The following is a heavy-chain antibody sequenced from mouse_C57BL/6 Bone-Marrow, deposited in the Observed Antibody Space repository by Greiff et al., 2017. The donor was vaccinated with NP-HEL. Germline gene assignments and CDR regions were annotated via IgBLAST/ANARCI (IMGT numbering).Heavy chain of an antibody. Sequence: VQLQQPGAELVMPGASVKLSCKASGYTFTSYWMHWVKQRPGQGLEWIGEIDPSDSYTNYNQKFKGKSTLTVDKSSSTAYMQLSSLTSEDSTVYYCARGGYGSGYGFAYWGQGTLVTVSA. CDR3: ARGGYGSGYGFAY. J-gene: IGHJ3*01. CDR1: GYTFTSYW. CDR2: IDPSDSYT. V-gene: IGHV1-69*01. D-gene: IGHD1-1*01.